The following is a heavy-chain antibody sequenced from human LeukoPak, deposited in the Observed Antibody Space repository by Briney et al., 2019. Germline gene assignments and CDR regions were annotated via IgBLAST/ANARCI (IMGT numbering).Heavy chain of an antibody. Sequence: GGSLRLSCATSGFTFSNHALHWVRHATGKGLEWVSAIRTAGDTYYPGSVKSRFDISRENAKNALSLQINIVKAEDTAVYYCVRQQTSHGNFDYWGQGTLVTVSS. J-gene: IGHJ4*02. CDR1: GFTFSNHA. V-gene: IGHV3-13*01. CDR2: IRTAGDT. D-gene: IGHD1-26*01. CDR3: VRQQTSHGNFDY.